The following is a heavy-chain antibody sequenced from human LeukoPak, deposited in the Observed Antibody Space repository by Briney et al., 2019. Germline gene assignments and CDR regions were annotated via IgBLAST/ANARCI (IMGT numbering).Heavy chain of an antibody. CDR2: INPSGGST. D-gene: IGHD2-2*01. CDR1: GYTFTSYY. J-gene: IGHJ5*02. V-gene: IGHV1-46*01. Sequence: ASVKVSCKASGYTFTSYYMHWVRQAPGQGLEWMGIINPSGGSTSYAQKFQGRVTMTRDMSTSTVYMELSSLRSEDTAVYYCASRVRYCSSTSCYAGFDPWGQGTLVTVSS. CDR3: ASRVRYCSSTSCYAGFDP.